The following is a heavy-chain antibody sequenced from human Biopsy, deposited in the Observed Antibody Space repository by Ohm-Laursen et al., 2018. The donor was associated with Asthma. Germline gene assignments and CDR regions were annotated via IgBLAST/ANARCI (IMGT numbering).Heavy chain of an antibody. Sequence: SSVKVSCKTSGYTFIGCHIHWMRQAPGQGLEWMGRINPNSGGTNYAQKFQGRVTMTRDTSISTAYMEVSRLRSDDTAVYYRARGQKSAGDRWFDPWGQGTLVTVSS. V-gene: IGHV1-2*06. D-gene: IGHD6-13*01. CDR3: ARGQKSAGDRWFDP. CDR1: GYTFIGCH. CDR2: INPNSGGT. J-gene: IGHJ5*02.